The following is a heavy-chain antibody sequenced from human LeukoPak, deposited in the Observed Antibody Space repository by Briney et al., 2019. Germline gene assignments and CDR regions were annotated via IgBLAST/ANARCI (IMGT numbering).Heavy chain of an antibody. CDR2: IYTSGST. J-gene: IGHJ3*02. Sequence: SQTLSLTCSVSGGSISSSRYYWSWIRQPAGKGLEWIGRIYTSGSTNYNPSLKSRVTMSVDTSKDQFSLKLSSVTAADTAVYYCARTLHREYCSSTSCFRANDAFDIWGQGTMVTVSS. D-gene: IGHD2-2*01. CDR3: ARTLHREYCSSTSCFRANDAFDI. V-gene: IGHV4-61*02. CDR1: GGSISSSRYY.